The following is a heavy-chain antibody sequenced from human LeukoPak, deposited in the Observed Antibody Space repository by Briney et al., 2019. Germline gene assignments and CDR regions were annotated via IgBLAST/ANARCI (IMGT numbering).Heavy chain of an antibody. CDR2: TSYDKNNK. V-gene: IGHV3-30*03. CDR1: GFTFSTYG. Sequence: GGSLRLSCAASGFTFSTYGMHWVRRAPGKGLEWVAVTSYDKNNKYYADSVKGRFTISRDNSKNTVYLQMNSLRAGDTAVYYCARTHPTGYFDYWGQGTLVTVSS. D-gene: IGHD1-14*01. CDR3: ARTHPTGYFDY. J-gene: IGHJ4*02.